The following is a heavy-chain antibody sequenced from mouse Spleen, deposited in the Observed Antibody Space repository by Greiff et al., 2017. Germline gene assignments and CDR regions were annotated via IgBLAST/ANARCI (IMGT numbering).Heavy chain of an antibody. Sequence: QVQLQQSGAELVRPGASVTLSCKASGYTFTDYEMHWVKQTPVHGLEWIGAIDPETGGTAYNQKFKGKAILTADKSSSTAYMELRSLTSEDSAVYYCTRSADRVWFDYWGQGTTLTVSS. D-gene: IGHD2-10*02. J-gene: IGHJ2*01. CDR2: IDPETGGT. CDR3: TRSADRVWFDY. CDR1: GYTFTDYE. V-gene: IGHV1-15*01.